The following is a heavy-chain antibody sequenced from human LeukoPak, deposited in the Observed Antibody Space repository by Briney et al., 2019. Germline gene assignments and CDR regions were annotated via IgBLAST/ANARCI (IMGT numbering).Heavy chain of an antibody. Sequence: EASVKVSCKASGYTFTGYYMHWVRQAPGQGLEWMGWINPNSGGTNYAQKFQGRVTMTRDTSISTAYMELSRLRSDDTAVYYCARELVGAKGGNRFDPWGQGTLVTVSS. V-gene: IGHV1-2*02. CDR1: GYTFTGYY. CDR3: ARELVGAKGGNRFDP. J-gene: IGHJ5*02. CDR2: INPNSGGT. D-gene: IGHD1-26*01.